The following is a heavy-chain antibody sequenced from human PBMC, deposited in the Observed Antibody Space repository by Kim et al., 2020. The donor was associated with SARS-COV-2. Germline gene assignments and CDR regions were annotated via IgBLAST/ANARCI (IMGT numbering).Heavy chain of an antibody. V-gene: IGHV4-59*11. CDR2: IYYSGDT. CDR1: GGSISNHY. D-gene: IGHD1-26*01. Sequence: SETLSLTCTVSGGSISNHYWSWIRQSPGKGLEWIGYIYYSGDTHFNPSLRSRVTMSVDTSKNQFSLELNSVTAADTAVYFCAKDQTKYQLPGGWFDPWGQGILVNVSS. CDR3: AKDQTKYQLPGGWFDP. J-gene: IGHJ5*02.